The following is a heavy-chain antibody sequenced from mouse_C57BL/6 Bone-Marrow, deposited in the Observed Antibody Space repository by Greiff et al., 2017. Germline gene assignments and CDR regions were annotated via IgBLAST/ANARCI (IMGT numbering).Heavy chain of an antibody. CDR3: AREVYGSDYYAMDY. V-gene: IGHV1-63*01. Sequence: QVQLQQSGAELVRPGTSVKMSCKASGYTFTNYWIGWAKQRPGHGLEWIGDIYPGGGYTNYNEKFKGKATLTADKSSSTAYMQFSSLTSEDSAIYYCAREVYGSDYYAMDYWGQGTSVTVSS. CDR2: IYPGGGYT. D-gene: IGHD1-1*01. J-gene: IGHJ4*01. CDR1: GYTFTNYW.